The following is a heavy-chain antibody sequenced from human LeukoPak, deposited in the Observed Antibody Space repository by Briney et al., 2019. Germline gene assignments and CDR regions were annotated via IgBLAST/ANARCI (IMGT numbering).Heavy chain of an antibody. CDR2: IYHSGSA. V-gene: IGHV4-59*01. CDR3: AKSGLNRFDY. Sequence: SETLSLTCTVSGGSISSYYWSWIRQPPGKGLEWIGYIYHSGSANYKPSLKSRVTISVDTSKNQFSLKLSSVTAADTAVYYCAKSGLNRFDYWGQGTLVTVSS. D-gene: IGHD2-15*01. CDR1: GGSISSYY. J-gene: IGHJ4*02.